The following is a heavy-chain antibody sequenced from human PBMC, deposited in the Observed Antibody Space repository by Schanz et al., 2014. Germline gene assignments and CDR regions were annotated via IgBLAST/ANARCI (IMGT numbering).Heavy chain of an antibody. CDR1: GLTFSNHA. CDR3: AKIRYDSSGYYLPYYGMDV. D-gene: IGHD3-22*01. Sequence: EVQLVESGGGLVQPGGSLRLSCAASGLTFSNHAMSWVRQAPGKGLEWVSAISGSGDNTFYADSVRGRFTISRDNSRNTLYLQMNSLRAEDTAVYYCAKIRYDSSGYYLPYYGMDVWGQGTTVTVSS. CDR2: ISGSGDNT. V-gene: IGHV3-23*04. J-gene: IGHJ6*02.